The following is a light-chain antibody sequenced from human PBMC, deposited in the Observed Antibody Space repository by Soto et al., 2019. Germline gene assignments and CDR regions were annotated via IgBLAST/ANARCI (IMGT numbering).Light chain of an antibody. CDR3: QHYNNWPRT. CDR1: QSVSSN. V-gene: IGKV3-15*01. Sequence: EIVMTQSPATLSVSPGERVTLSCRASQSVSSNLAWYQQKPGQAPRLLIYGASTRATGIPARFSGSGSGTEFTLTISSLQSGDFAVYYCQHYNNWPRTFGQGTKVEIK. CDR2: GAS. J-gene: IGKJ1*01.